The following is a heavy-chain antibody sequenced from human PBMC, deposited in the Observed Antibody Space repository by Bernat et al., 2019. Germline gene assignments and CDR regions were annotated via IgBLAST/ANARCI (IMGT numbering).Heavy chain of an antibody. V-gene: IGHV3-33*01. CDR3: ARDKDYGEDHDYGMDG. CDR1: GFTFSSYA. Sequence: QVQLVESGGGVGQPGRSLRLSCAASGFTFSSYAMHWVRQAPGKGLEWVAVIWYDGSNKYYADSVKGRFTISRDNSKNTLYLQMNSLRAEDTAVYYCARDKDYGEDHDYGMDGWGQGTTVTVSS. J-gene: IGHJ6*02. CDR2: IWYDGSNK. D-gene: IGHD4-17*01.